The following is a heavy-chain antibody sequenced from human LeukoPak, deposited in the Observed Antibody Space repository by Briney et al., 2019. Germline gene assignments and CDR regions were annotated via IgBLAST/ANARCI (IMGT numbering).Heavy chain of an antibody. V-gene: IGHV4-59*01. CDR3: ARGPGSDAFDM. CDR2: IFYSGST. J-gene: IGHJ3*02. CDR1: GGSISSYY. D-gene: IGHD6-25*01. Sequence: SETLSLTCTVSGGSISSYYWSWIRQPPGKGLEWIAYIFYSGSTSYNPSLKSRVTISMNTSKNQFSLKVTSVTAADTAVYYCARGPGSDAFDMWGQGTMVTVSS.